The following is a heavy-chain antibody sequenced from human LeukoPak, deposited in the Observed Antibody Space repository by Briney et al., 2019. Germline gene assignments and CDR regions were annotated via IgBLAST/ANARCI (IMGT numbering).Heavy chain of an antibody. J-gene: IGHJ6*02. CDR1: GFTFSGSA. CDR2: IRSKADT. D-gene: IGHD6-6*01. Sequence: GGSLRLSCAASGFTFSGSAIHWVRQASGRGLEWVGRIRSKADTAYAASVKGRFTISRDDSRNTAYLQMNSLQTEDTAVYYCARLRAARTGSYFYYGMDVWGQGTTVTVSS. CDR3: ARLRAARTGSYFYYGMDV. V-gene: IGHV3-73*01.